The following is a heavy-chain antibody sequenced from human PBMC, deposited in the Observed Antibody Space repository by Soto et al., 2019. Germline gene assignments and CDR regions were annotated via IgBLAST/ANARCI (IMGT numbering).Heavy chain of an antibody. CDR1: GFTFSSYS. D-gene: IGHD5-18*01. CDR2: ISSSSYI. J-gene: IGHJ6*02. CDR3: ARDLDLGVGDSYGWENYYYDGMDV. V-gene: IGHV3-21*01. Sequence: PGGSLRLSCAASGFTFSSYSMNWVRQAPGKGLEWVSSISSSSYIYYADSVKGRFTISRDNAKNSLYLQMNSLRAEDTAVYYCARDLDLGVGDSYGWENYYYDGMDVWGQGTTVTVSS.